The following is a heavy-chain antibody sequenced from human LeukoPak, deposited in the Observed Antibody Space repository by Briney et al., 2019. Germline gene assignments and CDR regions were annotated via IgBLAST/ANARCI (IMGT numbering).Heavy chain of an antibody. Sequence: ASVKVSCKASGGTLSSYAISWVRQAPGQGLEWMGGIIPIFGTANYAQKFQGRVTITADESTSTAYMELSSLRSEDTAVYYCAMVWGSYRYRAFDIWGQGTMVTVSS. CDR3: AMVWGSYRYRAFDI. D-gene: IGHD3-16*02. CDR2: IIPIFGTA. V-gene: IGHV1-69*13. J-gene: IGHJ3*02. CDR1: GGTLSSYA.